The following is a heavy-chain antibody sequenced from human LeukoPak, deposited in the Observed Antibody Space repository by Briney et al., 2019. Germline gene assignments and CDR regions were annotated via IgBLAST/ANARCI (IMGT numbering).Heavy chain of an antibody. CDR1: GFTFSNAW. J-gene: IGHJ5*02. CDR3: TTDSTRITFSGVLSPSP. V-gene: IGHV3-15*07. CDR2: IKSKTDGGTI. Sequence: GGSLRLSCAASGFTFSNAWMNWVRQAPGKGLEWVGRIKSKTDGGTIDYAAPVKGRFAISRDDSSNTLYLQMNSLKTEDTAVYYCTTDSTRITFSGVLSPSPWGQGTLVTVSS. D-gene: IGHD3-3*01.